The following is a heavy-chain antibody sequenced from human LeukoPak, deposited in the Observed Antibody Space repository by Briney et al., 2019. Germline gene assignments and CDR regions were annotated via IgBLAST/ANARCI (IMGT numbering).Heavy chain of an antibody. J-gene: IGHJ5*02. V-gene: IGHV4-34*01. Sequence: GSLRLSCAASGFTFSDYYMSWIRQPPGKGLEWIGEINHSGSTNYNPSLKSRVTISVDTSKNQFSLKLSSVTAADTAVYYCARDRTMRCSSTSCYIGWFDPWGQGTLVTVSS. CDR1: GFTFSDYY. CDR2: INHSGST. D-gene: IGHD2-2*02. CDR3: ARDRTMRCSSTSCYIGWFDP.